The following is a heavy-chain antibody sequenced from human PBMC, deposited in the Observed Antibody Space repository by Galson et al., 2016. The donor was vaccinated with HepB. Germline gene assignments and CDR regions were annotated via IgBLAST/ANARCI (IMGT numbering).Heavy chain of an antibody. J-gene: IGHJ6*02. Sequence: SLRLSCAASGFTFGDYGMTWVRQAPGKGLEWVSGINWSGDSTAYADSVKCRFTMYRDDARNSLYLKMSSLRVEDTALYQCARGLVGSGMDVWGQGTTVTVSS. CDR1: GFTFGDYG. CDR3: ARGLVGSGMDV. V-gene: IGHV3-20*01. D-gene: IGHD3-10*01. CDR2: INWSGDST.